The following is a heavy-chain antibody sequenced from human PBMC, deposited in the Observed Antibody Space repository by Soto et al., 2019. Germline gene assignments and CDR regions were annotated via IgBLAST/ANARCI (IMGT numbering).Heavy chain of an antibody. CDR1: GFSLTTSGVG. V-gene: IGHV2-5*02. D-gene: IGHD3-3*01. Sequence: QITLNESGPTVVRPTETLTLTCRFSGFSLTTSGVGVGWIRQSPGKAPEWLAPLYWDDVKRYSASLKSRLTITKDTSKNQVVLTVSDLDPTDTATYYCAHRVLRTVFGLVTTTAIYFDFWGQGTPVAVSS. CDR3: AHRVLRTVFGLVTTTAIYFDF. J-gene: IGHJ4*02. CDR2: LYWDDVK.